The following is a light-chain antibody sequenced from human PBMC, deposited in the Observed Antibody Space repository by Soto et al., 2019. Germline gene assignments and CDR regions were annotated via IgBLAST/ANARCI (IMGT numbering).Light chain of an antibody. J-gene: IGKJ3*01. Sequence: DIQMTQSPSSLSASVGDRVTITCQASQDISNYLNWYQQKPGKAPKLLIYDASNLETGVPSRFSGSGSGTAFTFTISSLQPEDIATYYSQQYDNLPPATFGPGTKVDIK. CDR2: DAS. CDR1: QDISNY. V-gene: IGKV1-33*01. CDR3: QQYDNLPPAT.